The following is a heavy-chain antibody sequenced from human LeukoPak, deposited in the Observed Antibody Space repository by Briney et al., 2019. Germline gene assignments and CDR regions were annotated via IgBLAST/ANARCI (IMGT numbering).Heavy chain of an antibody. CDR3: ARAGGSYQSNFDY. CDR1: GFTFSSYS. D-gene: IGHD1-26*01. CDR2: ISSSSSTI. Sequence: GGSLRLSCAASGFTFSSYSMNWVRQAPGKGLEWVSYISSSSSTIYYADSVKGRFTISRDNAKNSLYLQKNSLRAEDTAVYYCARAGGSYQSNFDYWGQGTLVTVSS. V-gene: IGHV3-48*04. J-gene: IGHJ4*02.